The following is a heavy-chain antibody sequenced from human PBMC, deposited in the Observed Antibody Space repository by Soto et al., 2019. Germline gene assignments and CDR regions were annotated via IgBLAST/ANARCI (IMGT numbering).Heavy chain of an antibody. V-gene: IGHV4-59*01. CDR1: GDSINNYY. D-gene: IGHD5-18*01. J-gene: IGHJ4*02. CDR3: ARGGYSYGAQYYFDY. Sequence: VQLQESGPGLVKPSETLSLTCTVSGDSINNYYWSWVRQPPGKGLEWIGYIYYSGPTTYNPSLKSRVTISVDPPKKQFSLKLRSVTAADTAVYYCARGGYSYGAQYYFDYWGQGTLVTVSS. CDR2: IYYSGPT.